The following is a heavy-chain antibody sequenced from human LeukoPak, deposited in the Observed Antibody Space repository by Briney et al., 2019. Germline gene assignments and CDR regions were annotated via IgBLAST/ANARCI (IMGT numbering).Heavy chain of an antibody. D-gene: IGHD6-13*01. CDR2: INPNSGGT. J-gene: IGHJ5*02. V-gene: IGHV1-2*02. CDR1: GYTFTDYF. CDR3: ARYLQKWQQLPNWFDP. Sequence: ASVKVSCKASGYTFTDYFMHWVRQAPGQGLEWMGWINPNSGGTNYAQKFQGRVTMTRDTSISTGYMELSRLRSDDTAVYYCARYLQKWQQLPNWFDPWGQGTLVTVSS.